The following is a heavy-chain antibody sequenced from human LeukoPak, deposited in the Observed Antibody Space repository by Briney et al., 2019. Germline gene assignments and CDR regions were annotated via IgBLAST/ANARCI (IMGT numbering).Heavy chain of an antibody. D-gene: IGHD3-10*01. CDR2: INHSGST. CDR1: GGSFSGYY. V-gene: IGHV4-34*01. J-gene: IGHJ4*02. CDR3: AGYYYGSENYHNHPNFDY. Sequence: SETLSLTCAVFGGSFSGYYWTWIPQPPGKGLEWIGEINHSGSTTYNPSLKSRVTISVDTSKNQCSLKLSSVTAADTAVYYCAGYYYGSENYHNHPNFDYWGQGTLVTVSS.